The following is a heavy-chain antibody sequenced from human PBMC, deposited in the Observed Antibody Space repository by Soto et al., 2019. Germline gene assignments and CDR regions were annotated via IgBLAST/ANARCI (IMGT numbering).Heavy chain of an antibody. CDR2: TSSSGSII. Sequence: GSLRLSCAASGFTFSNYEMNWVRQAPGKGLEWVSYTSSSGSIIYYADSVKGRFTISRDNAKNSLYLQMNSLRAEDTAVYYCARGGGFSYGDGIDYWGQGTLVTVSS. D-gene: IGHD5-18*01. V-gene: IGHV3-48*03. J-gene: IGHJ4*02. CDR1: GFTFSNYE. CDR3: ARGGGFSYGDGIDY.